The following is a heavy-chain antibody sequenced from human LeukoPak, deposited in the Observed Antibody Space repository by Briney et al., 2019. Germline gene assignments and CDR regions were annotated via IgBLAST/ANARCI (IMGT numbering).Heavy chain of an antibody. D-gene: IGHD2-2*01. CDR1: GGTFSSYA. CDR3: AREYCSSTSCYFAGDAFDI. J-gene: IGHJ3*02. CDR2: IIPIFGTA. Sequence: SVKVSCKASGGTFSSYAISWVRQAPGQGLEWMGGIIPIFGTANYAQKFQGRVTITTDESTSTAYMELSSLRSEDTAVYYCAREYCSSTSCYFAGDAFDIWGQGTMVTVSS. V-gene: IGHV1-69*05.